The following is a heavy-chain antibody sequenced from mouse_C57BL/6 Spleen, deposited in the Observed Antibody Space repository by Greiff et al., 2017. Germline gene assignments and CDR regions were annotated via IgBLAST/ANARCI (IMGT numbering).Heavy chain of an antibody. CDR1: GFSLTSYG. J-gene: IGHJ4*01. Sequence: QVQLQQSGPGLVQPSQSLSITCTVSGFSLTSYGVHWVRQSPGKGLEWLGVIWRGGSTDYNAAFMSRLSITKDNSKSQVFFKMNSLQADDTAIYXCAKTAVVALYYYAMDYWGQGTSVTVSS. V-gene: IGHV2-5*01. D-gene: IGHD1-1*01. CDR2: IWRGGST. CDR3: AKTAVVALYYYAMDY.